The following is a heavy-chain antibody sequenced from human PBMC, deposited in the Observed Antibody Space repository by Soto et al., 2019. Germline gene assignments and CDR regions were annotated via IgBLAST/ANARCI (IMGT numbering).Heavy chain of an antibody. CDR2: IYYSGST. Sequence: QVQLQESGPGLVKPSQTLSLTCTVSGGSISSGGYYWSWISQHPGKGLEWIGYIYYSGSTYYNPSLKSRVTISVDTSKNQFSLKLSSVTAADTAVYYCARGGYTGYCSSTSCYGNHWFDPWGQGTLVTVSS. D-gene: IGHD2-2*01. J-gene: IGHJ5*02. CDR1: GGSISSGGYY. V-gene: IGHV4-31*03. CDR3: ARGGYTGYCSSTSCYGNHWFDP.